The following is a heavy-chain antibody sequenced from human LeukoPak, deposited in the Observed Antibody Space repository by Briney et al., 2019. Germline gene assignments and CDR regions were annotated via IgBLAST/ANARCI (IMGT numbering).Heavy chain of an antibody. CDR1: GFTFTGYG. CDR2: ISAYNGDT. V-gene: IGHV1-18*01. Sequence: ASVKVSCKAAGFTFTGYGISWVRQAPGQGLEWMGWISAYNGDTNYAQKLQGRVTMTTDTSTNTAYMEVRSLRSDDTAVYYCARDDRVRSGEIFDFWGQGTPVTVSS. D-gene: IGHD6-19*01. CDR3: ARDDRVRSGEIFDF. J-gene: IGHJ4*02.